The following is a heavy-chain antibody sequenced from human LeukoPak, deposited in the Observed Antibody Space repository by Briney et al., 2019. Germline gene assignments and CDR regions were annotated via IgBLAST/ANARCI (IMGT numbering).Heavy chain of an antibody. D-gene: IGHD2-8*01. Sequence: GGSLRLSCAASGFTFSSYGMSWVRQAPGKGLEWVSGVSESGGSTYYTDSVKGRFTISRDNSRNTLYLQMNSLRAEDTAIYYCTKWNGHGDYWGQGILVTVSS. V-gene: IGHV3-23*01. CDR1: GFTFSSYG. J-gene: IGHJ4*02. CDR2: VSESGGST. CDR3: TKWNGHGDY.